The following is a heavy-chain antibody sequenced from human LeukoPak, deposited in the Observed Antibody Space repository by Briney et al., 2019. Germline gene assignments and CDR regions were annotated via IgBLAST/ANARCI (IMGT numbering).Heavy chain of an antibody. J-gene: IGHJ3*02. D-gene: IGHD1-26*01. V-gene: IGHV4-59*01. CDR3: ARAGGAGYDAFDI. Sequence: NPSETLSLTCTVSGGSISTYYWSWIRQPPGKGLEWIGYIYYSGSTNYNPSLKSRVSISVDTSKNHFSLNLSSVTAADTAVYYCARAGGAGYDAFDIWGQGTMVTVSS. CDR1: GGSISTYY. CDR2: IYYSGST.